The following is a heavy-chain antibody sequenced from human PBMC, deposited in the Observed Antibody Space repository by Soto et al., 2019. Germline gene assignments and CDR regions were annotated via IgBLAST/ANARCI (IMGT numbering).Heavy chain of an antibody. Sequence: GGSLRLSCAASGFTFSSYGMHWVRQAPGKGLEWVAVIWYDGSNKYYADSVKGRFTISRDNSKNTLYLQMNSLRAEDTAVYYCARAGYYDSSGHASDIRGQGTMVTVSS. J-gene: IGHJ3*02. CDR1: GFTFSSYG. D-gene: IGHD3-22*01. CDR2: IWYDGSNK. CDR3: ARAGYYDSSGHASDI. V-gene: IGHV3-33*01.